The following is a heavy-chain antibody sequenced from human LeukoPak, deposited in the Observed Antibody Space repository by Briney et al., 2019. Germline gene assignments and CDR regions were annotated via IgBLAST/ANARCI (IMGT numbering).Heavy chain of an antibody. D-gene: IGHD5-24*01. J-gene: IGHJ3*02. CDR1: GFTIGGYD. V-gene: IGHV4-59*08. CDR2: IYYSGGT. Sequence: SESLTLSCTASGFTIGGYDLNWFRQAPGKGLEWIGYIYYSGGTDYNPSLKSRVTISVDTSKNQFSLKLRSVTAADTAVYYCARHVTISGPYDASDIWGQGTMVTVSP. CDR3: ARHVTISGPYDASDI.